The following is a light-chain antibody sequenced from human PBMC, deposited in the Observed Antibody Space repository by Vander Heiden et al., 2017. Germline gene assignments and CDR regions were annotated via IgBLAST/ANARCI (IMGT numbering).Light chain of an antibody. CDR1: QGISTS. V-gene: IGKV1-9*01. CDR2: AAS. Sequence: DMQLTQPPSFLSASVADRVTFPCRGSQGISTSLAWYQQKPGKAPQLLIYAASTLQDGVPSRFSGSGSGTEFSLTISSLQAEDFGTYYCQQLKNYPFPTFGGGTKVEIK. J-gene: IGKJ4*01. CDR3: QQLKNYPFPT.